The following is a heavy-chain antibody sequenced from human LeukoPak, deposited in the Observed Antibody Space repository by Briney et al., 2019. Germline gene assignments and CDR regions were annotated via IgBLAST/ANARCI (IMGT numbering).Heavy chain of an antibody. CDR2: IYSGGST. CDR3: ARDTYDSSGPDY. V-gene: IGHV3-53*01. Sequence: GGSLRLSYAASGFTFSTYAMSWVRQAPGKGLEWVSVIYSGGSTYYADSVKGRFTISRDNSKNTLYLQMNSLRAEDTAVYYCARDTYDSSGPDYWGQGTLVTVSS. CDR1: GFTFSTYA. D-gene: IGHD3-22*01. J-gene: IGHJ4*02.